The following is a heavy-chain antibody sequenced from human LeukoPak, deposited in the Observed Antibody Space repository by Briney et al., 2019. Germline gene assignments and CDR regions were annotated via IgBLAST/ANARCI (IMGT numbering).Heavy chain of an antibody. CDR1: GGTFSSYA. J-gene: IGHJ4*02. V-gene: IGHV1-69*13. D-gene: IGHD5-18*01. CDR2: IIPIFGTA. CDR3: ARERAYSYGYDPFDY. Sequence: ASVKVSCKASGGTFSSYAISWVRQAPGQGLEWMGGIIPIFGTANYAQKFQGRVTITADESTSTAYMELSSLRSEDTAVYYCARERAYSYGYDPFDYWGQGTLVTVSP.